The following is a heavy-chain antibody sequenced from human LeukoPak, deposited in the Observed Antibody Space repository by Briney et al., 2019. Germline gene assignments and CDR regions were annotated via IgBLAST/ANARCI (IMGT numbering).Heavy chain of an antibody. CDR1: GYTFTGYY. J-gene: IGHJ5*02. V-gene: IGHV1-2*06. CDR3: ARDPRWTDYGDYWFDP. Sequence: ASVKVSCKASGYTFTGYYMHWVRQAPGQGLEWMGRINPNSGGTNYARKFQGRVTMTRDTSISTAYMELSRLRSDDTAVYYCARDPRWTDYGDYWFDPWGQGTLVTVSS. D-gene: IGHD4-17*01. CDR2: INPNSGGT.